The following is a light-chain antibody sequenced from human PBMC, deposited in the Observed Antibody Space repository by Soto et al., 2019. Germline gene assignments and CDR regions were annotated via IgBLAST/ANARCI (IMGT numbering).Light chain of an antibody. V-gene: IGKV1-5*01. CDR1: QSIGDS. CDR2: DAS. Sequence: DIQMTQSPSTLSASVGDRVTITCRASQSIGDSLAWYQQKPGKAPKLLIYDASNLQSGVPSRFSGSGSGTEFTLTISSLQPDDFATYYCQQYNSYSFGQGTKVDIK. J-gene: IGKJ1*01. CDR3: QQYNSYS.